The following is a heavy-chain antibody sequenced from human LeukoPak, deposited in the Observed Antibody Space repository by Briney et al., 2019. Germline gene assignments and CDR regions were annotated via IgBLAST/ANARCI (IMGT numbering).Heavy chain of an antibody. D-gene: IGHD5-12*01. V-gene: IGHV1-69*05. CDR2: IIPIFGTA. Sequence: ASVKVSCKASGGTFSSNAISWVRQAPGQGLEWMGRIIPIFGTANYAQKFQGRVTITTDESTSTAYMELSSLRSEDTAVYYCAVRYGGYEGGDYWGQGTLVTVSS. CDR3: AVRYGGYEGGDY. J-gene: IGHJ4*02. CDR1: GGTFSSNA.